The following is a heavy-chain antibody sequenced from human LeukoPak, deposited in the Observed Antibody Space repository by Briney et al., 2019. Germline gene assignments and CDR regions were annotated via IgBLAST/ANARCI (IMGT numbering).Heavy chain of an antibody. CDR1: GGSISSGGYS. V-gene: IGHV4-34*01. CDR2: INHSGST. J-gene: IGHJ4*02. D-gene: IGHD3-22*01. CDR3: ARGRFLSASGFDYYDSSGYYLSGVFDY. Sequence: SETLSLTCAVSGGSISSGGYSWSWIRQPPGKGLAWIGEINHSGSTNYNPSLKSRVTISVDTSKNQFSLKLSSVTAADTAVYYCARGRFLSASGFDYYDSSGYYLSGVFDYWGQGTLVTVSS.